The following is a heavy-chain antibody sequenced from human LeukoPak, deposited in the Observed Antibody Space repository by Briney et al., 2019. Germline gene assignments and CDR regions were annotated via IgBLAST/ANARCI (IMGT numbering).Heavy chain of an antibody. CDR2: VNAGNGNT. CDR3: ARVLYYYDSSGYYPSGLDY. V-gene: IGHV1-3*01. J-gene: IGHJ4*02. D-gene: IGHD3-22*01. CDR1: GYTFTSYT. Sequence: GASVKVSCKASGYTFTSYTMHWVRQAPGQRLEWMGWVNAGNGNTKYSQEFQGRVTITRDTSASTAYMELTSLRSEDTAVYYCARVLYYYDSSGYYPSGLDYWGQGTLVTVSS.